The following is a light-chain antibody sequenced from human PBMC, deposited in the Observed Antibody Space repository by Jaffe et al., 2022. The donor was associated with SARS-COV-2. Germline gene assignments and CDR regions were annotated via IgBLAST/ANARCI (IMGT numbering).Light chain of an antibody. J-gene: IGKJ1*01. Sequence: DIQMTQSPSTLSASVGDRVTITCRASQNINSWLAWFQQKPGKAPNLLIHKASTLQTGVPSRFSGSGSGTEFTLTISSLQPDDFATYYCQQYNSNSRTFGQGTRVEIK. CDR2: KAS. V-gene: IGKV1-5*03. CDR3: QQYNSNSRT. CDR1: QNINSW.